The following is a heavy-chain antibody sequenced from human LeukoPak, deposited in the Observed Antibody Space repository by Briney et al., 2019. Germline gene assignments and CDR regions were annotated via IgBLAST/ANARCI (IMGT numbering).Heavy chain of an antibody. CDR3: ASRPNKGIAAAGTYPDY. CDR2: ISSSSSYI. V-gene: IGHV3-21*01. Sequence: GGPLRLSCAASGFTFSSYSMNWVRQAPGKGLEWVSSISSSSSYIYYADSVKGRFTISRDNAKNSLYLQMNSLRAEDTAVYYCASRPNKGIAAAGTYPDYWGQGTLVTVSS. J-gene: IGHJ4*02. CDR1: GFTFSSYS. D-gene: IGHD6-13*01.